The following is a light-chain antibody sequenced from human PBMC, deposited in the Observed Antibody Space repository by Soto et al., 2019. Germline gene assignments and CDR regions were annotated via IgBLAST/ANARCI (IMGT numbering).Light chain of an antibody. J-gene: IGLJ2*01. CDR1: SSDVGGYNY. V-gene: IGLV2-14*01. CDR2: EVS. CDR3: SSYLGSSTHVV. Sequence: QSALTQPASVSGSPGQSITISCTGTSSDVGGYNYVSCYQRHPGKAAQLLIYEVSNRPSGISNRFSGSKSGNSASLTISGLQAYDEAEYYCSSYLGSSTHVVLGGGTKLTVL.